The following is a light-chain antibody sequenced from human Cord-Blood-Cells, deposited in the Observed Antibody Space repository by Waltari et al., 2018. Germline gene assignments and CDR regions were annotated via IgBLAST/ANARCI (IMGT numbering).Light chain of an antibody. Sequence: QSALTQPPSVSGSPGQSVTISCTGTSSDVGSYNRVSWYQQPPGTAPTLKIYEVSNRPSGVPDRFSGSKSGNTASLTISGLQAEDEADYYCSSYTSSSTYVVFGGGTKLTVL. CDR3: SSYTSSSTYVV. V-gene: IGLV2-18*02. J-gene: IGLJ2*01. CDR2: EVS. CDR1: SSDVGSYNR.